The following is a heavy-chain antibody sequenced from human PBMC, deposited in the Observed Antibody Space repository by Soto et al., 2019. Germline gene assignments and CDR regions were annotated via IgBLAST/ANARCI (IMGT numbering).Heavy chain of an antibody. J-gene: IGHJ6*02. CDR1: GSTFSSYS. D-gene: IGHD2-2*02. CDR3: ASVNVYCSSTSGYTGYYGMDV. CDR2: ISYDGTNK. V-gene: IGHV3-30-3*01. Sequence: GGSLILSFEASGSTFSSYSMHWVRQALGKGLEWVAVISYDGTNKYYADSVKGRFTISRDNSKNTLYLQMNSLRAEDTAVYYCASVNVYCSSTSGYTGYYGMDVWGQETTVTVSS.